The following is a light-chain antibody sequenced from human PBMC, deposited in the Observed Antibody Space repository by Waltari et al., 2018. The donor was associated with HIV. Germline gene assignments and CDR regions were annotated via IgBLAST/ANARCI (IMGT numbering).Light chain of an antibody. CDR1: RSNIGAGDD. CDR2: GNA. Sequence: QSVLTQPPSVSGAPGQRVTISCTGSRSNIGAGDDVHWDQQLPGKAPKLPIHGNANRPSGVPDRFSGSKYGTSASLAITVLQAEDEADYYCQSYDSSLSGWLFGGGTKLTVL. V-gene: IGLV1-40*01. CDR3: QSYDSSLSGWL. J-gene: IGLJ2*01.